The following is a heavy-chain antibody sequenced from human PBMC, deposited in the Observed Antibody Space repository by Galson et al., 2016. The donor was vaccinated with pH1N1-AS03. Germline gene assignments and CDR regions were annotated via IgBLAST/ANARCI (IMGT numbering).Heavy chain of an antibody. Sequence: SVKVSCKASGYIFTGFYVHWVRQAPGQGLEWVGWINPNNGVTNYAQKFQAWVTMTGDTSISTAYMELYGLKSDDTAVYYCARDPRGPCSSASCPTTYYFGMDVWGQGTTVIVSS. D-gene: IGHD1-26*01. CDR2: INPNNGVT. J-gene: IGHJ6*02. CDR3: ARDPRGPCSSASCPTTYYFGMDV. V-gene: IGHV1-2*04. CDR1: GYIFTGFY.